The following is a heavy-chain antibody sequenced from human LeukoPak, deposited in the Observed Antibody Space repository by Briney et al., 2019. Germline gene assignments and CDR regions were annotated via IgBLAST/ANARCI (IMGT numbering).Heavy chain of an antibody. CDR3: ARASSYSSSWYPWYFDL. J-gene: IGHJ2*01. V-gene: IGHV4-39*07. Sequence: SETLSLTCTVSGGSISSSSYYWGWIRQPPGKGLEWIGSIYYSGSTYYNPSLKSRVTISVDTSKNQFSLKLSSVTAADTAVYYCARASSYSSSWYPWYFDLWGRGTLVTVSS. CDR1: GGSISSSSYY. D-gene: IGHD6-13*01. CDR2: IYYSGST.